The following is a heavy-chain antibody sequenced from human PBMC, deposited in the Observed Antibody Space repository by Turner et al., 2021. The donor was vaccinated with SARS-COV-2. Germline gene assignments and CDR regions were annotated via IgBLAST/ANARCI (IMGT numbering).Heavy chain of an antibody. J-gene: IGHJ6*03. CDR3: ARVGVGSTEYMDV. D-gene: IGHD1-26*01. Sequence: VQLVQSGAEVKKPGDSVRVSCQAFGYTVTSYDTDWVRRATGQGLVAIVWKNPNSGNTVYAQKFQGRVSITKNNTMRTAYMEMSSLGSEDTAVCYCARVGVGSTEYMDVWGKGTTVTVSS. CDR2: KNPNSGNT. CDR1: GYTVTSYD. V-gene: IGHV1-8*03.